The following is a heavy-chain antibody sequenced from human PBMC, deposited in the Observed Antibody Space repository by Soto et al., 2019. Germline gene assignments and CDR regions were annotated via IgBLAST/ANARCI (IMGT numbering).Heavy chain of an antibody. CDR3: AKGSHYYDSSGYADY. J-gene: IGHJ4*02. CDR1: GFTFSDYY. Sequence: GSLRLSCAASGFTFSDYYMSWIRQAPGNGLEWVSYISSSGSTIYYADSVKGRFTISRDNSKNTLYLQMNSLRAEDTAVYYCAKGSHYYDSSGYADYWGQGTLVTVSS. V-gene: IGHV3-11*04. D-gene: IGHD3-22*01. CDR2: ISSSGSTI.